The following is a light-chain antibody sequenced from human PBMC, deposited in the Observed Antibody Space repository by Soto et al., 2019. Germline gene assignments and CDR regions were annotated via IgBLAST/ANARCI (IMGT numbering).Light chain of an antibody. CDR1: QSVGNNY. CDR2: GAS. CDR3: QQYSNSPLT. V-gene: IGKV3-20*01. J-gene: IGKJ1*01. Sequence: EIVLMQSPDTLSLSPGERATLSCRASQSVGNNYLAWYQQRPGQAPRLVIYGASNRATGFPDRFSARGSGTDFTLTISRLEPEDFAVYYCQQYSNSPLTFGQGTKVDNK.